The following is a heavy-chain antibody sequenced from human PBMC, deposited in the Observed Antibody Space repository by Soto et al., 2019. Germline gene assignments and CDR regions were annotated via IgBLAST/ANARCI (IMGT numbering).Heavy chain of an antibody. CDR2: INPNSGGT. CDR1: GYTFTGYY. J-gene: IGHJ3*02. Sequence: GASVKVSCKASGYTFTGYYMHWVRQAPGQGLEWMGWINPNSGGTNYAQKFQGWVTMTRDTSISTAYMELSRLRSDDTAVYYCARDAGPPTNAFDIWGKGTMVPVSS. CDR3: ARDAGPPTNAFDI. V-gene: IGHV1-2*04. D-gene: IGHD6-13*01.